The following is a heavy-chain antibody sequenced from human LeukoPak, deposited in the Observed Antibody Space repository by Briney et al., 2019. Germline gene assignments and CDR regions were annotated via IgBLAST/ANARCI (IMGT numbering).Heavy chain of an antibody. J-gene: IGHJ4*02. CDR1: GFTFSNHW. Sequence: GGSLRLSCAASGFTFSNHWMSWIRQAPAKGLDLVASITPDGSGDYYLDSVKGRFTISRGNAENSLYLQMNSLGAEDTAVYYCARLMGTVTTYDDWGQGTLVTVSS. D-gene: IGHD4-11*01. V-gene: IGHV3-7*01. CDR2: ITPDGSGD. CDR3: ARLMGTVTTYDD.